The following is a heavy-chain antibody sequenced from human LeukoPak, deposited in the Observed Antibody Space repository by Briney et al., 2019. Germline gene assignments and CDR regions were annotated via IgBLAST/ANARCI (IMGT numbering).Heavy chain of an antibody. J-gene: IGHJ4*02. CDR1: GFTLSSYW. CDR2: IKQDGSEK. V-gene: IGHV3-7*01. D-gene: IGHD5-24*01. CDR3: ARVEMATIDY. Sequence: GGSLRLSCAASGFTLSSYWMSWVRQAPGKGLEWVANIKQDGSEKYYVDSVKGRFTISRDNAKNSLYLQMNSLRAEDTAVYYCARVEMATIDYWGQGTLVTVSS.